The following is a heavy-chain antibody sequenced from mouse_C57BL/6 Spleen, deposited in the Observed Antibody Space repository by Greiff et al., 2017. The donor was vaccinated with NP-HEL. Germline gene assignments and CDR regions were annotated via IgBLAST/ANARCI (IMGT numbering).Heavy chain of an antibody. V-gene: IGHV3-6*01. CDR1: GYSITSGYY. CDR3: ARDVTTTVVARWYFDV. D-gene: IGHD1-1*01. CDR2: ISYDGSN. J-gene: IGHJ1*03. Sequence: ESGPGLVKPSQSLSLTCSVTGYSITSGYYWNWIRQFPGNKLEWMGYISYDGSNNYNPSLKNRIPITRDTSKNQFFLKLNSVTTEDTATYYCARDVTTTVVARWYFDVWGTGTTVTVSS.